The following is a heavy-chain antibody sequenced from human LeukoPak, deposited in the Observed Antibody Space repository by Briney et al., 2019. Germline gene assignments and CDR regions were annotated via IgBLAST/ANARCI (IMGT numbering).Heavy chain of an antibody. Sequence: GGSLRLSCAASGFTFSSYGMHWVRQAPGKGLEWVAVISYDGSNKYYADSVKGRFTIPRDNSKNTLYLQMNSLRAEDTAVYYCANTVDTAVSTTFDYWGQGTLVTVSS. CDR3: ANTVDTAVSTTFDY. CDR1: GFTFSSYG. V-gene: IGHV3-30*18. CDR2: ISYDGSNK. D-gene: IGHD5-18*01. J-gene: IGHJ4*02.